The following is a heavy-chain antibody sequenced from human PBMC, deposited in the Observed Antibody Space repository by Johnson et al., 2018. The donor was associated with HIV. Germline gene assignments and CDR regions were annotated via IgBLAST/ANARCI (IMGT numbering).Heavy chain of an antibody. V-gene: IGHV3-20*04. CDR2: INWNGGNT. D-gene: IGHD5-12*01. J-gene: IGHJ3*02. CDR3: ARSHRYGNMVATIRPFDI. CDR1: GFMFEDYG. Sequence: VQLVESGGGVLRPGGSLRLSCEGFGFMFEDYGLNWVRQAPGKGLEWGSGINWNGGNTGYADSVKGRFTIYRDNAKNSLNLQMNRLRAEDTALYYCARSHRYGNMVATIRPFDIWGQGTMVTVSS.